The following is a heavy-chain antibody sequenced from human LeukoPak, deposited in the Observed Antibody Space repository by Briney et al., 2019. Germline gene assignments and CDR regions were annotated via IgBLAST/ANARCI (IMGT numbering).Heavy chain of an antibody. D-gene: IGHD3-22*01. CDR1: GSTFSNYG. J-gene: IGHJ4*02. CDR2: IDTNTQNT. V-gene: IGHV1-18*01. CDR3: ATSSGDSSAWVDF. Sequence: ASVKVSCKTSGSTFSNYGVTWVRHAPGQRFEWMGWIDTNTQNTKYTQPFQGRITLTTDSSRHTAYMELRSLKSDDTAIYYYATSSGDSSAWVDFWGRGTLVIVS.